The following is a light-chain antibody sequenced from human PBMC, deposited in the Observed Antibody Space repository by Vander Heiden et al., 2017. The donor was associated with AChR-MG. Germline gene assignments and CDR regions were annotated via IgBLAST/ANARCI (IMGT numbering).Light chain of an antibody. CDR2: DVT. V-gene: IGLV2-14*03. CDR3: SSYTSSSTLV. Sequence: QSALTQPASVSGSPGQSITISCTGTSSDVGGYNYVSWYQHHPGKAPKLMIYDVTNRPSGVSNRFSGSKSGNTASLTISGLQAEDEADYYCSSYTSSSTLVFGGGTKLTVI. J-gene: IGLJ3*02. CDR1: SSDVGGYNY.